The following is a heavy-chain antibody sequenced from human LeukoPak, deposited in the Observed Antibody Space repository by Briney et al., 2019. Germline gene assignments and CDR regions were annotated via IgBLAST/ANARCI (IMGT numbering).Heavy chain of an antibody. CDR2: INSDGSST. CDR3: VRVAWNYDFLNSYPDY. V-gene: IGHV3-74*01. J-gene: IGHJ4*02. Sequence: GGSLRLSWAASVCTFDSYWVHWVREAPWKGLSWVSLINSDGSSTSYADSVKGRFIISRDNAKNTVYLEMNSLRVEDTAVYYCVRVAWNYDFLNSYPDYWGQGTLVTVSS. D-gene: IGHD3-3*01. CDR1: VCTFDSYW.